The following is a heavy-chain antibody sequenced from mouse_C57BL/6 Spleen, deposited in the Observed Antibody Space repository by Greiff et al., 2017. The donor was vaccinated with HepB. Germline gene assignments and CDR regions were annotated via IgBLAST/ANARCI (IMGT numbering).Heavy chain of an antibody. CDR3: ARALYYDYDETYYFDY. Sequence: QVQLQQSGAELVKPGASVKLSCKASGYTFTSYWMHWVKQRPGRGLEWIGRIDPNSGGTKYNEKFKSKATLTVDKPSSTAYMQLSSLTSEDSAVYYCARALYYDYDETYYFDYWGQGTTLTVSS. CDR2: IDPNSGGT. D-gene: IGHD2-4*01. CDR1: GYTFTSYW. J-gene: IGHJ2*01. V-gene: IGHV1-72*01.